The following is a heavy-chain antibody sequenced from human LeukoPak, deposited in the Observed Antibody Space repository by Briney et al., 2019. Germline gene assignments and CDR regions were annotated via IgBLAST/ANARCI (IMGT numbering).Heavy chain of an antibody. D-gene: IGHD3-9*01. J-gene: IGHJ6*03. CDR3: AKDGGEYYDILTGYYPRLYYMDV. Sequence: GGTLRLSCAASGFTFSSYGMSWVRQAPGKGLEWVSAISGSGGSTYYADSVKGRFTISRDNSKNTLYLQMNSLRAEDTAVYYCAKDGGEYYDILTGYYPRLYYMDVWGKGTTVTISS. CDR1: GFTFSSYG. CDR2: ISGSGGST. V-gene: IGHV3-23*01.